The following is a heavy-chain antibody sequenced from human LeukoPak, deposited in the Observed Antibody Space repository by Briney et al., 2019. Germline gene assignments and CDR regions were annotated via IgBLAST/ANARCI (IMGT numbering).Heavy chain of an antibody. J-gene: IGHJ4*02. Sequence: SETLTITCTIGGGSISNYYWNWIRQPPRNGLKWIGYIYYSGSTNYNPSLKSRVTISLDTSRNQFSLRLTSVTAADTAVYYCARGGTAKGHFEYWGQGALVTVSS. D-gene: IGHD6-13*01. V-gene: IGHV4-59*08. CDR3: ARGGTAKGHFEY. CDR1: GGSISNYY. CDR2: IYYSGST.